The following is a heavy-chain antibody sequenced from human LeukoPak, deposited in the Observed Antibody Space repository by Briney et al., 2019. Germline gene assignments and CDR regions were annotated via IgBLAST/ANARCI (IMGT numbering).Heavy chain of an antibody. D-gene: IGHD6-19*01. Sequence: GGSLRLSCAASGFTFSSYTMNWVRQAPGKGLEWVAVISYDGSNKYYADSVKGRFTISRDNSKNTLYLQMNSLRAEDTAVYYCARDGLESSAAVAGNADYWGREPWSPSPQ. J-gene: IGHJ4*02. CDR3: ARDGLESSAAVAGNADY. CDR2: ISYDGSNK. V-gene: IGHV3-30-3*01. CDR1: GFTFSSYT.